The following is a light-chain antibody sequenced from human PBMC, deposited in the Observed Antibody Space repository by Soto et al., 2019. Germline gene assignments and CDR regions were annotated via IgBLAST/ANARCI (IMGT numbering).Light chain of an antibody. CDR2: SDN. J-gene: IGLJ3*02. V-gene: IGLV1-44*01. CDR1: NSNIGGNT. Sequence: QSVLTQPPSASGAPGLRVTISCSGSNSNIGGNTVNWYQQLPGKAPKLLIHSDNERPSGVPGRFSGSRSGASASLAITGLQSEDEAYYYRSAWDDTLSGPVLVGGTKLTVL. CDR3: SAWDDTLSGPV.